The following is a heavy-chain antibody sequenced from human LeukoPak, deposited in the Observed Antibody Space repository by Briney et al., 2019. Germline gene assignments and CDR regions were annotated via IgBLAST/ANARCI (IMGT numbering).Heavy chain of an antibody. Sequence: PGGSLRLSCAASGFTFDDYAMHWVRQAPGKGLEWVSGISWNSGSIGYADSVKGRFTISRDNAKNSLYLQMNSLRAEDTALYYCAKGSNFDWYYYFDYWGQGTLVTVSS. D-gene: IGHD3-9*01. J-gene: IGHJ4*02. CDR1: GFTFDDYA. CDR2: ISWNSGSI. CDR3: AKGSNFDWYYYFDY. V-gene: IGHV3-9*01.